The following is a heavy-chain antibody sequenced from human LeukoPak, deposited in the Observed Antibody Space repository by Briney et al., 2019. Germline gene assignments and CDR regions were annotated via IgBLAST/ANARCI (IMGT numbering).Heavy chain of an antibody. CDR3: ARDWGVSARPGYMDV. V-gene: IGHV4-59*01. Sequence: SETLSLTCTVSGGSISNYYWSWIRQPPGKGLEWIGYIYYSGSTKYNPSLKSRVTISVDTSKNQFSLRLSSATAADTAVYYCARDWGVSARPGYMDVWGKGTTVTVSS. D-gene: IGHD6-6*01. CDR2: IYYSGST. J-gene: IGHJ6*03. CDR1: GGSISNYY.